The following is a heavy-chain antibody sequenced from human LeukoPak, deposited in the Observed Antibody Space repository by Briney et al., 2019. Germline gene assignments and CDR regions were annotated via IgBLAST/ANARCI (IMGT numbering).Heavy chain of an antibody. J-gene: IGHJ4*02. V-gene: IGHV3-53*01. D-gene: IGHD3-22*01. CDR2: IYSGGST. CDR1: GFTVSSNY. CDR3: ARDPTDSSGHEGGDY. Sequence: PGGSLRLSCAASGFTVSSNYMSWVRQAPGKGLEWVSIIYSGGSTYYADSVKGRFTISRDNSKNTLYLQTNSLRAEDTAMYYCARDPTDSSGHEGGDYWGQGTPVTVSS.